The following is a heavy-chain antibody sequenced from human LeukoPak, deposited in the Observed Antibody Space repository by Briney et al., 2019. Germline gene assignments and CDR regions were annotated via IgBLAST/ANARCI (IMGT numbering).Heavy chain of an antibody. J-gene: IGHJ6*02. CDR3: ARVQVVPAAMRNYYYYYGMDV. D-gene: IGHD2-2*01. Sequence: SETLSLTCTVSGGSISSYYWSWIRQPPGKGLEWIGYIYYSGSTNYNPPLKSRVTISVDTSKNQFSLKLSSVTAADTAVYYCARVQVVPAAMRNYYYYYGMDVWGQGTTVTVSS. CDR1: GGSISSYY. CDR2: IYYSGST. V-gene: IGHV4-59*01.